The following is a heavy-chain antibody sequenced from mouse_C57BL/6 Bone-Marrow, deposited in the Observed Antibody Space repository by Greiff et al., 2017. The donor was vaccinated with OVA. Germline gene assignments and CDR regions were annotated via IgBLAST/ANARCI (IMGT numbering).Heavy chain of an antibody. D-gene: IGHD1-1*01. CDR3: AIYYGSSPYYAMDY. Sequence: QVQLKESGAELARPGASVKLSCKASGYTFTSYGISWVKQRTGQGLEWIGEIYPRRGNTYYNEKFKGKATLTADKSSSTAYMELRSLTSEDSAVYFCAIYYGSSPYYAMDYWGQGTSVTVSS. CDR2: IYPRRGNT. CDR1: GYTFTSYG. J-gene: IGHJ4*01. V-gene: IGHV1-81*01.